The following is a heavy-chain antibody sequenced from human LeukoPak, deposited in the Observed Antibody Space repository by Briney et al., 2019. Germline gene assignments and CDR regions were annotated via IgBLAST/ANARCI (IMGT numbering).Heavy chain of an antibody. CDR2: ISSTSSTI. CDR3: ASSQHGGPVY. D-gene: IGHD4-17*01. V-gene: IGHV3-48*02. Sequence: PVGSLRLSCTASGFTFSDYTMNWVRQAPGKGLAWVSSISSTSSTIYYADSVKGRFTISRDNARNSLYLQMNSLRDEDTAVYYCASSQHGGPVYWGQGTLVTVSS. J-gene: IGHJ4*02. CDR1: GFTFSDYT.